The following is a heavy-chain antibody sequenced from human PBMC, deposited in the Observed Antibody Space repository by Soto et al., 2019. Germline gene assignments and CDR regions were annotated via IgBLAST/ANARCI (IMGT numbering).Heavy chain of an antibody. CDR1: GFTFGSYA. D-gene: IGHD5-18*01. CDR2: ISYDGSNK. V-gene: IGHV3-30-3*01. Sequence: PGGSLRLSCAASGFTFGSYAMHWVRQAPGKGLEWVAVISYDGSNKYYADSVKGRFTISRDNSKNTLYLQMNSLRAEDTAVYYWATHVDTAITPYFDYCGKGTLVTGSS. J-gene: IGHJ4*02. CDR3: ATHVDTAITPYFDY.